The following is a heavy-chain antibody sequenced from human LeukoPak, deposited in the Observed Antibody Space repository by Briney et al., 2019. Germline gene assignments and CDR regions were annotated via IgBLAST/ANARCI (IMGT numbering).Heavy chain of an antibody. D-gene: IGHD3-10*01. J-gene: IGHJ4*02. CDR1: GFTFSSYG. V-gene: IGHV3-33*01. CDR2: IWYDGSNK. Sequence: GRSLRLSCAASGFTFSSYGMHWARQAPGKGLEWVAVIWYDGSNKYYADSVKGRFTISRDNSKNTLYLQMNSLRAEDTAVYYCARDWRYYGSGSPGYWGQGTLVTVSS. CDR3: ARDWRYYGSGSPGY.